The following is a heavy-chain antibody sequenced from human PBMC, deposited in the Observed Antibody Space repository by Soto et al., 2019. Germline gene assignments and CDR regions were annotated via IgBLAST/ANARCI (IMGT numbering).Heavy chain of an antibody. CDR2: IIPLFAAP. D-gene: IGHD3-22*01. V-gene: IGHV1-69*01. J-gene: IGHJ4*02. Sequence: QVQLVQSGAEVKKPGSSVKVSCKASGDSFSSSAITWVRQAPGQGLEWMGGIIPLFAAPHYAHRFQDRVTITADESTSTAYMELSSLRSEDTAVYYCAILTTSCYSPPFDDWGQGTLVTVSS. CDR3: AILTTSCYSPPFDD. CDR1: GDSFSSSA.